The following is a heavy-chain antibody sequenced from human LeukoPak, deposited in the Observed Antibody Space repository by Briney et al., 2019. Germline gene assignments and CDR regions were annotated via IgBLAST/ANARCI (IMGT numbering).Heavy chain of an antibody. CDR3: ARERPITMVRGARGWFDP. D-gene: IGHD3-10*01. CDR2: IYYSGST. V-gene: IGHV4-39*07. J-gene: IGHJ5*02. Sequence: PSETLSLTCTVSGGSISSSSYYWGWIRQPPGKGLEWIGSIYYSGSTYYNPSLKSRVTISVDTSKNQFSLKLSSVTAADTAVYYCARERPITMVRGARGWFDPWGQGTLVTVSS. CDR1: GGSISSSSYY.